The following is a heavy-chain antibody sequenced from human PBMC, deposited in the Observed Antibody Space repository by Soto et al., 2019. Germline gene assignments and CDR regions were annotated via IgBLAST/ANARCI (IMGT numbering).Heavy chain of an antibody. CDR3: AIVVVGSRLSLDY. CDR2: ISPIFGTP. Sequence: QVQLVQSGAEVKKPGSSVTVSCKASGGTFSSYTISWVRQAPGQGLEWMAGISPIFGTPIYAQKFKDRVTITADDSTMTAYMEMNRLTSEDTAVYYCAIVVVGSRLSLDYWGQGTLVTISS. CDR1: GGTFSSYT. V-gene: IGHV1-69*01. J-gene: IGHJ4*02. D-gene: IGHD1-26*01.